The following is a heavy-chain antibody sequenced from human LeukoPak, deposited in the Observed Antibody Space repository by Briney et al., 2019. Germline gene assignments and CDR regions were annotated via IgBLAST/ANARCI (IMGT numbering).Heavy chain of an antibody. CDR3: ARDRFGSGTAFDY. CDR2: IKPDGSEK. V-gene: IGHV3-7*01. Sequence: GGSLRLSCAASGFTFSSYWMSWVRQAPGKGLEWVANIKPDGSEKYYVDSVKGRFTISRDNAKNSLYLQMNSLSAEDTAVYYCARDRFGSGTAFDYWGQGTLVTVSS. D-gene: IGHD3-10*01. CDR1: GFTFSSYW. J-gene: IGHJ4*02.